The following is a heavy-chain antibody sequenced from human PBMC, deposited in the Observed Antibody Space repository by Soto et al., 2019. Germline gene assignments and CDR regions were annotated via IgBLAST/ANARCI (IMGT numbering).Heavy chain of an antibody. CDR1: GFTFRTYA. V-gene: IGHV3-30*01. CDR2: ISYDGTNK. Sequence: QVQLVESGGGVVQPGRSLRLSCAASGFTFRTYAMDWVRQAPGKGLEWVAVISYDGTNKYYADSVKGRFTISRDNSKNTLSLQMNSLRAEDTAVYYCARGDRNCWSDYWGQGTLVTVSS. CDR3: ARGDRNCWSDY. J-gene: IGHJ4*02. D-gene: IGHD2-21*02.